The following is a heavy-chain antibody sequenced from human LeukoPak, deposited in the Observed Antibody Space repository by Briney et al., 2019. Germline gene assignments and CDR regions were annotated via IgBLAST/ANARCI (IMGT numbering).Heavy chain of an antibody. CDR2: IYHSGST. D-gene: IGHD6-13*01. J-gene: IGHJ4*02. CDR3: ARDGSYVAAAGTSPLDY. V-gene: IGHV4-38-2*02. CDR1: GYSISSGYY. Sequence: PSETLSLTCTVSGYSISSGYYWGWIRPPPGKGLEWIGSIYHSGSTYYNPSLKSRVTISVDTSKNQFSLKLSSVTAADTAVYYCARDGSYVAAAGTSPLDYWGQGTLVTVSS.